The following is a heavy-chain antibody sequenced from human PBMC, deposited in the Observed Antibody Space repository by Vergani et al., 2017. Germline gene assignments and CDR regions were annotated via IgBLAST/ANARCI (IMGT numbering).Heavy chain of an antibody. CDR3: ARELGGDYWFDP. Sequence: QVQLQESGPGLVKPSQTLSLTCTVSGGSISSYYWSWIRQPPGKGLEWIGYIYYSGSTNYNPSLKSRVTISVDTSKNQFSLKLSSVTAADTAVYYCARELGGDYWFDPWGQGTLVTVSS. CDR1: GGSISSYY. CDR2: IYYSGST. D-gene: IGHD3-10*01. V-gene: IGHV4-59*01. J-gene: IGHJ5*02.